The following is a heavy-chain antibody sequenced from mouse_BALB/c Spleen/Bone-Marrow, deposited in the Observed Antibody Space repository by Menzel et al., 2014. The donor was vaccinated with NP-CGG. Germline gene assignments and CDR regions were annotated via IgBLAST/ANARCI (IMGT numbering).Heavy chain of an antibody. CDR2: ISYDGTN. CDR1: GYSITSGYY. V-gene: IGHV3-6*02. Sequence: VQLQQSGPGLVKPSQSLSLPCSVTGYSITSGYYWNWIRQFPGNKLEWMGYISYDGTNNYSPSLKNRFSITRDTSKNQFFLKLNSVTTEDTATYYCSRGLFLMDYWGQGTSVTVSS. CDR3: SRGLFLMDY. J-gene: IGHJ4*01.